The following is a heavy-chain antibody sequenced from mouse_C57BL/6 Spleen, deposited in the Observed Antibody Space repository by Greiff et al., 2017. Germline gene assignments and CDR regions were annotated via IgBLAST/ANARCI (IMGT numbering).Heavy chain of an antibody. CDR1: GFTFSNYW. Sequence: EVTVEESGGGLVQPGGSMKLFCVASGFTFSNYWMNWVRQSPETGLEWVAQIRLKSDNYATHYAESVKGRFTISRDDPKSSVYLQMNNLRAEDTGIYYCTGPYGNSPFAYWGQGTLVTVSA. V-gene: IGHV6-3*01. D-gene: IGHD1-1*01. J-gene: IGHJ3*01. CDR3: TGPYGNSPFAY. CDR2: IRLKSDNYAT.